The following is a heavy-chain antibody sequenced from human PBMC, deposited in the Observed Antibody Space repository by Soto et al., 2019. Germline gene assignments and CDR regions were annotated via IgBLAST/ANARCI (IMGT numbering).Heavy chain of an antibody. CDR2: IIPILGIA. Sequence: QVQLVQSGAEVKKPGSSVKVSCKASGGTFSSYTISWVRQAPGQGLEWMGRIIPILGIANYAQKFQGRVTITADKSTSTAYMELSSLRSEDTAVYYCARGTPQQWMTKDYWGQGTLVTVSS. CDR3: ARGTPQQWMTKDY. V-gene: IGHV1-69*02. J-gene: IGHJ4*02. D-gene: IGHD6-19*01. CDR1: GGTFSSYT.